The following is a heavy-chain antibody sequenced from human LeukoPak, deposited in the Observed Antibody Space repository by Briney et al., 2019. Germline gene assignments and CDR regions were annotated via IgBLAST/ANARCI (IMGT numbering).Heavy chain of an antibody. V-gene: IGHV3-66*02. CDR3: ARDPSGSSGYYYYYGMDV. CDR2: IYSGGST. D-gene: IGHD3-22*01. CDR1: GFTVSSNC. Sequence: GGSLRLSCAASGFTVSSNCMSWVRQAPGKGLEWVSVIYSGGSTYYADSVKGRFTISRDNSKNTLYLQMNSLRAEDTAVYYCARDPSGSSGYYYYYGMDVWGQGTTVTVSS. J-gene: IGHJ6*02.